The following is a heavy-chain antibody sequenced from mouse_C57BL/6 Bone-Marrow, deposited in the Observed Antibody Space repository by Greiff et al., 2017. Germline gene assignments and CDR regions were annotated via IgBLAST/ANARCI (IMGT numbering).Heavy chain of an antibody. Sequence: EVQRVESGPELVKPGASVKISCKASGYSFTGYYMNWVKHSPEQSLEWIGEINPSTGGTNYNQKFKAKDTLTVDKSSSTAYMQLKSLTSEDSAVYYCARGGVTTVVAHYFDYWGQGTTLTVSS. CDR2: INPSTGGT. J-gene: IGHJ2*01. CDR3: ARGGVTTVVAHYFDY. D-gene: IGHD1-1*01. CDR1: GYSFTGYY. V-gene: IGHV1-42*01.